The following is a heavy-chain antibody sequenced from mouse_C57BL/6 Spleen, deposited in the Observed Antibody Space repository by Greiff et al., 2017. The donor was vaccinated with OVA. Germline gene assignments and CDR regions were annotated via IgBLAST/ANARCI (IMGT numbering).Heavy chain of an antibody. CDR3: ARDEGRPDGYAMDY. J-gene: IGHJ4*01. Sequence: EVMLVESEGGLVQPGSSMKLSCTASGFTFSDYYMAWVRQVPEKGLEWVANINYDGSSTYYLDSLKSRFIISRDNAKNILYLQMSSLKSEDTATYYCARDEGRPDGYAMDYWGQGTSVTVSS. V-gene: IGHV5-16*01. CDR2: INYDGSST. CDR1: GFTFSDYY.